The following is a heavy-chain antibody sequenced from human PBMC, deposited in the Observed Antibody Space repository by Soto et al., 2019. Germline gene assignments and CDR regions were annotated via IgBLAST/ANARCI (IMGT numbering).Heavy chain of an antibody. CDR2: IHYNGYST. CDR3: ASVSVRGQAAVDI. V-gene: IGHV3-64*01. J-gene: IGHJ3*02. CDR1: GFILSDYS. Sequence: EVQLVESGGGLVQPGGSLRLSCAASGFILSDYSMNWVRQAAGKGLEFVSAIHYNGYSTYYANSVKGRFTISRDNSKNTLFLQRGSLRAEYMAVYYCASVSVRGQAAVDIWGQGTTVTVSS. D-gene: IGHD2-8*01.